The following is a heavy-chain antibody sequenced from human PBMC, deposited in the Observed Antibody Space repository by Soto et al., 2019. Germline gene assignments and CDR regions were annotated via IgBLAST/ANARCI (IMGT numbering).Heavy chain of an antibody. D-gene: IGHD3-3*01. Sequence: GGSLRLSCAASGFTFSSYAMHWVRQAPGKGLEWVAVISYDGSNKYYADSVKGRFTISRDNSKNTLYLQMNSLRAEDTAVYYCARDRALFLEWLLPGSYWGQGTLVTVSS. CDR1: GFTFSSYA. CDR2: ISYDGSNK. CDR3: ARDRALFLEWLLPGSY. V-gene: IGHV3-30-3*01. J-gene: IGHJ4*02.